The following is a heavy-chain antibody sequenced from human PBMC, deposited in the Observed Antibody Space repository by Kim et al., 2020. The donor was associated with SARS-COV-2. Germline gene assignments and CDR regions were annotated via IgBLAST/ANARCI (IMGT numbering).Heavy chain of an antibody. Sequence: SETLSLTCTVSGGSSDSYYWSWIRQPPGKGLEWIGYINYSGSTKYNPSLKSRVTISVDTSKTQFSLMLSSVIAADTAVYYCARVRTILRIPFQYYFDHWGQGALVTVSS. CDR3: ARVRTILRIPFQYYFDH. D-gene: IGHD1-1*01. J-gene: IGHJ4*02. CDR1: GGSSDSYY. CDR2: INYSGST. V-gene: IGHV4-59*01.